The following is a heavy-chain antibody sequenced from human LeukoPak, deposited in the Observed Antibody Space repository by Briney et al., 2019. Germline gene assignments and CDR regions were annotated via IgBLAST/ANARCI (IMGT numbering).Heavy chain of an antibody. J-gene: IGHJ4*02. Sequence: SETLSLTCTVSGYSISSGYYWGWLRQPPGKGLEWIGSIYHSGSTYYNPSLKSRVTISVDTSKNQFSLKLSSVTAADTAVYYCARDVGRVGATKDDYWGQGTLVTVSS. V-gene: IGHV4-38-2*02. CDR1: GYSISSGYY. CDR2: IYHSGST. D-gene: IGHD1-26*01. CDR3: ARDVGRVGATKDDY.